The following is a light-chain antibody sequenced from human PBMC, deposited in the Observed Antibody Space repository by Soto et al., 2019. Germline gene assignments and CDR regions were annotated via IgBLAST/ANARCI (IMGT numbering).Light chain of an antibody. J-gene: IGLJ1*01. Sequence: QSVLTQPRSVSGSPGQSVTISCTGTSSEVGRFNYVSWYQQYPGKAPKVVIYDVTERPSGVPDRFSGSKSGNTASLTISGLQVEDEGDYYCCSYAGMDSYVFGTGTKLTVL. CDR2: DVT. CDR3: CSYAGMDSYV. CDR1: SSEVGRFNY. V-gene: IGLV2-11*01.